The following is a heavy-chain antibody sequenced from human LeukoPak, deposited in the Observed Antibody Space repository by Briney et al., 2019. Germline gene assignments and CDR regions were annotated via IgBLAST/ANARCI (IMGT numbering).Heavy chain of an antibody. CDR3: ARSRIMVGITHYYGMDG. CDR1: GISFRSYG. D-gene: IGHD2-8*01. V-gene: IGHV3-30*03. Sequence: AGGSLRLSCAASGISFRSYGMHWVRQAPGKGLEWVAIISNDGSEKFHADSVKGRFTITRDTSQNTLYLQMNSLRAEDTAVYYCARSRIMVGITHYYGMDGWGQGTTVIVSS. CDR2: ISNDGSEK. J-gene: IGHJ6*02.